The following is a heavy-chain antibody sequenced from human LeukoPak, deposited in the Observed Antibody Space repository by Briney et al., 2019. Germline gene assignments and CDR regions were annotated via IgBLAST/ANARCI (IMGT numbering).Heavy chain of an antibody. CDR1: GFIVSNNY. V-gene: IGHV3-53*01. D-gene: IGHD3-22*01. CDR2: IHSGGET. Sequence: PGGSLRLSCAASGFIVSNNYMSWVRQAPGKGLEWVSVIHSGGETYYTDSVKGRFTISRDNSKNTLYLQMNSLRAEDTAVYYCGRAGVYSASSGYGPDRWGQGTLVTVSS. J-gene: IGHJ5*02. CDR3: GRAGVYSASSGYGPDR.